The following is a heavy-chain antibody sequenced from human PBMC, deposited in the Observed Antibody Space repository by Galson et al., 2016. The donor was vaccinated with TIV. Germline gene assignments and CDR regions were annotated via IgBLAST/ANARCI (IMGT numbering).Heavy chain of an antibody. V-gene: IGHV1-24*01. CDR1: GDSLSDLS. Sequence: SVKVSCKVSGDSLSDLSMHWVRQAPGKGLEWMGGFDPEQHKKIYAQKLQGRVTLTEDTSTDTAFLELSSLSFEDTAVYYCASVAWFPGLSLDNWGQRTLVIVSS. J-gene: IGHJ4*02. CDR2: FDPEQHKK. D-gene: IGHD2/OR15-2a*01. CDR3: ASVAWFPGLSLDN.